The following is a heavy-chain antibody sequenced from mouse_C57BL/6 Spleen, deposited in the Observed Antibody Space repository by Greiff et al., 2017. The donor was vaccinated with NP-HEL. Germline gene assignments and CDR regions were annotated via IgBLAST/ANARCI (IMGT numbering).Heavy chain of an antibody. V-gene: IGHV1-80*01. CDR1: GYAFSSYW. Sequence: QVHVKQSGAELVKPGASVKISCKASGYAFSSYWMNWVKQRPGKGLEWIGQIYPGDGDTNYNGKFKGKATLTADKSSSTAYMQLSSLTSEDSAVYFCARNPLDYYGSSDYWGQGTTLTVSS. CDR3: ARNPLDYYGSSDY. D-gene: IGHD1-1*01. CDR2: IYPGDGDT. J-gene: IGHJ2*01.